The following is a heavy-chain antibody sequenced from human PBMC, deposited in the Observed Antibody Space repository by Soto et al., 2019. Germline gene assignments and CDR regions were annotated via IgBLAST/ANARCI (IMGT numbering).Heavy chain of an antibody. CDR3: ARAMCGDCSSYYHNSMDV. J-gene: IGHJ6*03. Sequence: EVQLVESGGGLVKPGGSLRLTCAASGFTFGTYTMTWVRQAPGKGLEWVSSIGTTSSYIYYADSVRGRFTISRDNAKDSLSLQMSSLRAEDTAVYFCARAMCGDCSSYYHNSMDVWGQGTTVTVSS. CDR2: IGTTSSYI. V-gene: IGHV3-21*01. CDR1: GFTFGTYT. D-gene: IGHD2-21*02.